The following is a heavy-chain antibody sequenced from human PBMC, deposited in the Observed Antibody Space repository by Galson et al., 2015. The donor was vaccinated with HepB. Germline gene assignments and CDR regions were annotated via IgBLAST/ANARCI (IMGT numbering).Heavy chain of an antibody. CDR2: IWYNGNNI. CDR1: GFTFSTYG. D-gene: IGHD2-21*02. J-gene: IGHJ6*02. V-gene: IGHV3-33*01. Sequence: SLRLSCAASGFTFSTYGMHWVRQAPGKGLEWVALIWYNGNNIYYGESVKGRFTISRDNSKNMLYLDMNSLRAEDTAVYYCARDRSGQGDSPTYYFYDMAVWGQGTTVTVSS. CDR3: ARDRSGQGDSPTYYFYDMAV.